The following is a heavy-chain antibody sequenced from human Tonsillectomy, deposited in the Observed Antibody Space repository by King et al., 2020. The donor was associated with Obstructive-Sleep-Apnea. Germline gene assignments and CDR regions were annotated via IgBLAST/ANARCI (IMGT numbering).Heavy chain of an antibody. J-gene: IGHJ2*01. CDR1: GGSISSGGYS. V-gene: IGHV4-30-2*01. D-gene: IGHD3-16*01. Sequence: LQLQESGSGLVKPSQTLSLTCAVSGGSISSGGYSWSWIRQPPGKGLEWIGYIYHSGSTYYNPSLRSRVTISVDRSKNRFSLRLSSVTAADTAVYYCVRDYTGWGPNWYFDLWGRGTLVTVSS. CDR2: IYHSGST. CDR3: VRDYTGWGPNWYFDL.